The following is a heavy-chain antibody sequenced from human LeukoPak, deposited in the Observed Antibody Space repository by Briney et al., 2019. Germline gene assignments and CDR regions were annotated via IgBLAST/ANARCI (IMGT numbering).Heavy chain of an antibody. J-gene: IGHJ4*02. CDR1: GGSFSDYH. Sequence: SETLSLTCAVYGGSFSDYHWSWIRQPPGKGLEWIGEINHSGSTNYNPSLKSRVTISVDTSKNQFSLKLSSVTAADTAVYYCASSSSENEYYFDYWGQGTLVTVSS. D-gene: IGHD6-6*01. V-gene: IGHV4-34*01. CDR2: INHSGST. CDR3: ASSSSENEYYFDY.